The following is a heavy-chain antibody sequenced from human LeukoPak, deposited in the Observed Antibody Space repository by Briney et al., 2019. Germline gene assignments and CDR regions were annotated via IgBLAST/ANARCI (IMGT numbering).Heavy chain of an antibody. CDR3: ARVEMATITAYYFDY. V-gene: IGHV5-51*01. CDR2: IYPGDSDT. CDR1: GYSFTSYW. J-gene: IGHJ4*02. D-gene: IGHD5-24*01. Sequence: GESLKISCKGSGYSFTSYWIGCVRPMPGKGLEWMGIIYPGDSDTRYSPSFQGQVTISADKSISTAYLQWSSLKASDTAMYYCARVEMATITAYYFDYWGQGTLVTVSS.